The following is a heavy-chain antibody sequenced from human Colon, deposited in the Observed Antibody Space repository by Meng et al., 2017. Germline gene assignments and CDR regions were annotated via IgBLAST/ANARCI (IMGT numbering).Heavy chain of an antibody. J-gene: IGHJ2*01. CDR1: GGSISSYY. D-gene: IGHD2-15*01. CDR2: IYYSGST. Sequence: GSLRLSCTVSGGSISSYYWSWIRQPPGKGLEWIGYIYYSGSTNYNHSLKSRVTISVDTSKNQFSQKLSSVNAADTAGYYCARGLFGGKPSYWYFDLWGRGTLVTVSS. V-gene: IGHV4-59*01. CDR3: ARGLFGGKPSYWYFDL.